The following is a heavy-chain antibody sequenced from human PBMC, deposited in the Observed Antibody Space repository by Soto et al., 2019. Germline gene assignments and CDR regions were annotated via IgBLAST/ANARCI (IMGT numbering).Heavy chain of an antibody. CDR1: GGSISSGDYY. V-gene: IGHV4-30-4*01. D-gene: IGHD6-6*01. CDR2: IYYSGST. Sequence: QVQLHESGPELVKPSQTLSLTCTVSGGSISSGDYYWSWIRQPPGKGLEWIGYIYYSGSTFYNPSCKSRVTIPVDTSKNPFSLKLSAVTAADTAVYYCARGRLYSRSNVFDYWGQGTLVTVSS. J-gene: IGHJ4*02. CDR3: ARGRLYSRSNVFDY.